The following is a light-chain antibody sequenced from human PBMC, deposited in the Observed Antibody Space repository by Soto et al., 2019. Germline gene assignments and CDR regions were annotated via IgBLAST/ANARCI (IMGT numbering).Light chain of an antibody. CDR2: GAS. CDR1: QSVPHSY. CDR3: QRYGASTT. Sequence: EMVLTQSPGTLSLSPGERATLSCRASQSVPHSYLAWYRQKPGQAPRLLIYGASSRATGIPVRFSGSGSGTDFTLTITRLEPEDFAVYYCQRYGASTTFGQGTKVEIK. J-gene: IGKJ1*01. V-gene: IGKV3-20*01.